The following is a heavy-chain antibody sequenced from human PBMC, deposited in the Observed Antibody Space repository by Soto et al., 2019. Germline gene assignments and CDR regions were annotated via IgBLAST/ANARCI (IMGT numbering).Heavy chain of an antibody. D-gene: IGHD3-22*01. CDR2: IYSGGST. V-gene: IGHV3-66*01. J-gene: IGHJ4*02. Sequence: PGGSLRLSCAASGFTVSNNYMTWVRQAPGKGLEWVSVIYSGGSTYYADSVKGRFTLSRDNSKNTLYLQMNSLRAEDTAVYYCAIGYDSSSFYYDYWGQRTLLTVSS. CDR3: AIGYDSSSFYYDY. CDR1: GFTVSNNY.